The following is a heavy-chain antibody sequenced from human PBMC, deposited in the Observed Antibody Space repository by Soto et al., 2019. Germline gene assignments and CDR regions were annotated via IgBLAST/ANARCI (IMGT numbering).Heavy chain of an antibody. CDR1: GGAISGYY. Sequence: QVQLQESGPGLVKPSETLSLTCTVSGGAISGYYWTWIRQPAGKGLEWIGRIYSSGGTKYNPSLKSRVTMSLDTSKNQFSLRLSSVTAADTAVYYCARGQRFSDSFAPLGQGTLVTVSS. CDR2: IYSSGGT. V-gene: IGHV4-4*07. CDR3: ARGQRFSDSFAP. D-gene: IGHD3-3*01. J-gene: IGHJ5*02.